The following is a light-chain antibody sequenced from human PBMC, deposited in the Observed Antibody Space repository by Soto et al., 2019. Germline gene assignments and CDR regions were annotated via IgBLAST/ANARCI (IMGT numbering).Light chain of an antibody. CDR1: QSVSSSY. Sequence: EIVLTQSPGTLSLSPGERATLSCRASQSVSSSYLAWYQQKPGRAPRLLIYGASNRATGIPDRFSGSGSGTDFTLTISSLEPVDFAVYYCQQYGSSPTFGQGTRLEIK. CDR3: QQYGSSPT. J-gene: IGKJ5*01. CDR2: GAS. V-gene: IGKV3-20*01.